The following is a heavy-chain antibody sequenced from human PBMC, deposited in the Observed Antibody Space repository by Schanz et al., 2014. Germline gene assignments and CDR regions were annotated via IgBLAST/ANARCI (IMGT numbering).Heavy chain of an antibody. Sequence: QVQLVQSGAEVKKPGSPVKVSCKSSGGTFSSFGINWVRQAPGQGLEWMGWISPYNGNTNYAQKLQGRVTMTTDTSTSTAYMELSGLRSEDTAVYYCARDRLECGAECYSVEVFEIWGQGTLVIVSS. CDR1: GGTFSSFG. CDR3: ARDRLECGAECYSVEVFEI. J-gene: IGHJ4*02. V-gene: IGHV1-18*01. D-gene: IGHD2-21*01. CDR2: ISPYNGNT.